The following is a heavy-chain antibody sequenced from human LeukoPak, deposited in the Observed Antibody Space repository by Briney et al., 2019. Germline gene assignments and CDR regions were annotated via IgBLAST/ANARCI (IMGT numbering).Heavy chain of an antibody. CDR2: IYYTGST. D-gene: IGHD3-10*01. J-gene: IGHJ6*03. CDR1: GGSVSDYY. V-gene: IGHV4-59*02. Sequence: SETLSLTCTISGGSVSDYYWSWIRQSPGKGLEWIGYIYYTGSTTYNPSLKSRVTMSADTSKNQFSLNLNSVTAADTAVYYCARGYGSGSYYKRDYYYYMDVWGKGTTVTISS. CDR3: ARGYGSGSYYKRDYYYYMDV.